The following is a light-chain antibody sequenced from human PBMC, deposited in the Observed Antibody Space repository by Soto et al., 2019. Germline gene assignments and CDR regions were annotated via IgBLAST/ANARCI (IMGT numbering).Light chain of an antibody. CDR2: AAS. CDR1: QGISNY. CDR3: QQYKSYWT. J-gene: IGKJ1*01. Sequence: DIQMTQSPSSLSASVGDRVTITCRASQGISNYLAWYQQKPGKVPKLLIYAASTLQSGVPSRFSGSGSGTDFTLTINSLQPDDFATYYCQQYKSYWTFGQGTKVEIK. V-gene: IGKV1-27*01.